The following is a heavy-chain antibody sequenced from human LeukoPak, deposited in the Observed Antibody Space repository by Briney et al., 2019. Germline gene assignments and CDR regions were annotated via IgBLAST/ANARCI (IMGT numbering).Heavy chain of an antibody. J-gene: IGHJ4*02. CDR1: GFTFSSYA. D-gene: IGHD3-3*01. Sequence: GGSVRLSCAASGFTFSSYAMSWVRQAPGKRLEWVSAISGSGGSTYYADSVKGRFTISRDNSKNTLYLQMNSLRAEDAAVYYCAKEDFWSGPDLLYLDYWGQGTLVTVSS. CDR3: AKEDFWSGPDLLYLDY. CDR2: ISGSGGST. V-gene: IGHV3-23*01.